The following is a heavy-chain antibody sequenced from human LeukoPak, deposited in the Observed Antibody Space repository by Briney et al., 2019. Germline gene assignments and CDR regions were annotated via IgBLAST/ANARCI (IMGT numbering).Heavy chain of an antibody. D-gene: IGHD2-2*01. CDR2: MNPNSGNT. J-gene: IGHJ5*02. CDR1: GYAFTSYD. Sequence: ASVKVSCKASGYAFTSYDINWVRQATGQGLEWLGWMNPNSGNTGYAQKFQGRVTMTRNTFISTAYMELSSLTSEDTAVYYCAREFVYCSVSSCSFDPWGQGTLVTVSS. CDR3: AREFVYCSVSSCSFDP. V-gene: IGHV1-8*01.